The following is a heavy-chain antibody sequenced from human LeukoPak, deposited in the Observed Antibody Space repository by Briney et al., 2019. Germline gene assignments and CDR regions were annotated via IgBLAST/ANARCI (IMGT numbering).Heavy chain of an antibody. CDR3: ARPRPSWIQPTYYFDY. V-gene: IGHV4-39*01. CDR2: IYYSGST. J-gene: IGHJ4*02. D-gene: IGHD5-18*01. Sequence: SETLSLTCTVSGGSISSSSYYWGWIRQPPGKGLEWLGSIYYSGSTYYNPSLKSRVPISVDTSKNQFSLKLSSVTAADTAVYYCARPRPSWIQPTYYFDYWGQGTLVTVSS. CDR1: GGSISSSSYY.